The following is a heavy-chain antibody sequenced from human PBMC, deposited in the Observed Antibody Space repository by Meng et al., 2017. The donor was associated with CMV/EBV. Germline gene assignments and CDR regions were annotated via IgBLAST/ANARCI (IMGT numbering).Heavy chain of an antibody. V-gene: IGHV1-69*05. J-gene: IGHJ3*02. D-gene: IGHD6-13*01. CDR2: IIPIFGTA. Sequence: SVKVSCKASGYTFTGYYMHWVRQAPGQGLEWMGGIIPIFGTANYAQKFQGRVTITTDESTSTAYMELSSLRSEDTAVYYCARERAAAAHAFDIWGQGTMVTVSS. CDR3: ARERAAAAHAFDI. CDR1: GYTFTGYY.